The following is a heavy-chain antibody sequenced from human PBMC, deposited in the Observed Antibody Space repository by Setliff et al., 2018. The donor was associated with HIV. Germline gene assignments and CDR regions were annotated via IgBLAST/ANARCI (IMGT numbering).Heavy chain of an antibody. Sequence: GGSLRLSCAASGFAFSTYAMSWVRQAPGKGLEWVSAISDSGGGTYYADSVKGRFTISRDNSKKTLYLQMNSLRAEDTAVYYCARDLHWAFDYWGQGSLVTVSS. CDR1: GFAFSTYA. CDR2: ISDSGGGT. V-gene: IGHV3-23*01. J-gene: IGHJ4*02. CDR3: ARDLHWAFDY. D-gene: IGHD7-27*01.